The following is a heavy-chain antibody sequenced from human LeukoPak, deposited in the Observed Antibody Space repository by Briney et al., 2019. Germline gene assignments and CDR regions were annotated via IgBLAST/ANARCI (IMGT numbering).Heavy chain of an antibody. CDR1: GFTFSSYA. CDR3: ARDPLTYGDYWGHDAFDI. V-gene: IGHV3-30*04. CDR2: ISYDGSNK. D-gene: IGHD4-17*01. J-gene: IGHJ3*02. Sequence: PGRSLRLSCAASGFTFSSYAMHWVRQAPGKGLEWVAVISYDGSNKYYADSVKGRFTISRDNSKNTLYLQMNSLRAEDTAVYYCARDPLTYGDYWGHDAFDIWGQGTMVTVSS.